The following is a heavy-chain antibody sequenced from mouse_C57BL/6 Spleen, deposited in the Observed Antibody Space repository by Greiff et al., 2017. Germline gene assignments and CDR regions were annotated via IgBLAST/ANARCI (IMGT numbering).Heavy chain of an antibody. CDR3: ARRGSAGLRFDY. V-gene: IGHV1-55*01. D-gene: IGHD3-2*02. CDR1: GYTFTSYW. Sequence: QVPLQQPGAELVKPGASVKMSCKASGYTFTSYWLTWVKQRPGQGLEWIGDIYPGSGSTNDNEKFKRKATLTVDTSSSTAYMHLSSLTYEDSAVYYCARRGSAGLRFDYWGQGPTLTVAS. CDR2: IYPGSGST. J-gene: IGHJ2*01.